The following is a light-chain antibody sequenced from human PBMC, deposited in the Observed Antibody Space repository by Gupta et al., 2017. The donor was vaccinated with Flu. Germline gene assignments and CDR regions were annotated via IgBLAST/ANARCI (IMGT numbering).Light chain of an antibody. CDR3: QQSYSIPLT. CDR2: AAS. J-gene: IGKJ4*01. V-gene: IGKV1-39*01. Sequence: DIQMISSLSSLSVSVGDRVTLTCRASQSISRYLNWYQQKPGKAPRLLIYAASSLQSGIPSRISGSGSGTDFTLTISRLQPEDFATYYCQQSYSIPLTFGGGTKVEI. CDR1: QSISRY.